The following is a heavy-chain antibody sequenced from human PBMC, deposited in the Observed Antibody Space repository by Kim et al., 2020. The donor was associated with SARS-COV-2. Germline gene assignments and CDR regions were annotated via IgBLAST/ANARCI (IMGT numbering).Heavy chain of an antibody. Sequence: GESLKISCKGSGYNFTSYWIGWVRQMPGKGLEWMGIIYPGDSDTRYSPSFQGQVTISADKSISTAYLQWSSLKASDTAMYYCARFDLIDDFWSGYYYYWGQGTLVTVSS. CDR3: ARFDLIDDFWSGYYYY. D-gene: IGHD3-3*01. V-gene: IGHV5-51*01. CDR2: IYPGDSDT. J-gene: IGHJ4*02. CDR1: GYNFTSYW.